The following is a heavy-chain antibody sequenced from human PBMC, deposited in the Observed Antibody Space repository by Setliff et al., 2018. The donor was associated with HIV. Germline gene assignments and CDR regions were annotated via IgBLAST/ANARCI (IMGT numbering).Heavy chain of an antibody. J-gene: IGHJ6*02. Sequence: SETLSLTCTVSGGSISRSTYYWGWIRQPPGKGLEWIGNIKYGGTTYYNPSLKSRVTISVDTSKNQFSLKVSSVSAADTAIYYCARGGGDGYNYNYYYYGMDVWGQGTTVTVSS. D-gene: IGHD1-1*01. CDR1: GGSISRSTYY. CDR3: ARGGGDGYNYNYYYYGMDV. V-gene: IGHV4-39*07. CDR2: IKYGGTT.